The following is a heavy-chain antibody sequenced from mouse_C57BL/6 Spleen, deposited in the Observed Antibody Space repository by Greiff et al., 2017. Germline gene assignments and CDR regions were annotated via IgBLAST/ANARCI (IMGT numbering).Heavy chain of an antibody. CDR1: GYSITSGYY. CDR2: ISYDGSN. V-gene: IGHV3-6*01. J-gene: IGHJ4*01. CDR3: ARRNWDYAMDY. Sequence: EVKLMESGPGLVKPSQSLSLTCSVTGYSITSGYYWNWIRQFPGNKLEWMGYISYDGSNNYNPSLKNRISITRDTSKNQFVLKLNSVTTEDTATYYCARRNWDYAMDYWGQGTSVTVSS. D-gene: IGHD4-1*01.